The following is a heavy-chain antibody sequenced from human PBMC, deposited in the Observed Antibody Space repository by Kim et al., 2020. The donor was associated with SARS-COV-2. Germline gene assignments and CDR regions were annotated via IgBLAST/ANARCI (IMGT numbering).Heavy chain of an antibody. CDR2: STN. J-gene: IGHJ4*02. D-gene: IGHD1-1*01. Sequence: STNCSAESVKGLLTISRDNAKNALYLTMNSLGAEDTAVYYCAELERPTNWGQGTLVTVSS. CDR3: AELERPTN. V-gene: IGHV3-48*04.